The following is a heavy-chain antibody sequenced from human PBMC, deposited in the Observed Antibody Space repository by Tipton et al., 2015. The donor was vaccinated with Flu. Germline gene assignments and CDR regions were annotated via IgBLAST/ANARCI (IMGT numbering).Heavy chain of an antibody. CDR1: GYTFTGYY. D-gene: IGHD3-10*01. CDR2: INPNSGGT. V-gene: IGHV1-2*02. J-gene: IGHJ4*02. CDR3: ARRAGSYYKDDFDY. Sequence: QLVQSGAEEKKPGASVKVSCKASGYTFTGYYMHWVRQAPGQGLEWMGWINPNSGGTNYAQKFQGRVTMTRDTSISTAYMELSRLRSDDTAVYYCARRAGSYYKDDFDYWGQGTLVTVSS.